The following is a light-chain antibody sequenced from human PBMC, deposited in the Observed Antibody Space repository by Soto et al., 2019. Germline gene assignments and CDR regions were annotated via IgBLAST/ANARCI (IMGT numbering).Light chain of an antibody. CDR3: QQYNSYSPTWT. CDR1: QTISIW. J-gene: IGKJ1*01. V-gene: IGKV1-5*01. CDR2: DAS. Sequence: DIQMTQPPSTLPASVGDRVTITCRASQTISIWLAWYQQKPGKAPKVLIYDASRLESGVPSRFSGSGSGTEFTLTISSLQPDDFATYYCQQYNSYSPTWTFGRGTKVDIK.